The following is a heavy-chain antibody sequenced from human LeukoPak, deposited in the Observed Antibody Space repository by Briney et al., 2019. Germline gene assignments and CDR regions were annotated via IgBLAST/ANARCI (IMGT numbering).Heavy chain of an antibody. CDR3: ARRDHDSYFDY. D-gene: IGHD1-1*01. CDR2: ISSSGSTI. V-gene: IGHV3-11*04. Sequence: GGSLRLSCAASGFTFSDYYMSWIRQAPGKGLEWVSYISSSGSTIYYADSVRGRFTISRDNAKNSLYLQMNSLRADDTAIYYCARRDHDSYFDYWGQGTLVTVSS. J-gene: IGHJ4*02. CDR1: GFTFSDYY.